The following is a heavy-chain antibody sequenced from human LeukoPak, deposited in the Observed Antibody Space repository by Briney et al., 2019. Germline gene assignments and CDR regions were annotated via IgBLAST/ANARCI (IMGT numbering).Heavy chain of an antibody. CDR3: TTIQDIASFSLDF. CDR2: LKSKASGETT. CDR1: GFAFTHAW. V-gene: IGHV3-15*01. Sequence: GGSLRLSCAASGFAFTHAWMIWVRQAPGKGLEWVARLKSKASGETTDYAAPVKGRFTISRDDSENTLYLQMNSLKNEDTAVYFCTTIQDIASFSLDFWGQGTLVTVSS. J-gene: IGHJ4*02. D-gene: IGHD2-15*01.